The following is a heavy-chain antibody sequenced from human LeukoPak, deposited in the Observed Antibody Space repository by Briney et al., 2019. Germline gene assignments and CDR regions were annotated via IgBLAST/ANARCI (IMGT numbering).Heavy chain of an antibody. D-gene: IGHD6-13*01. V-gene: IGHV1-2*02. CDR1: GYTFTGYY. J-gene: IGHJ4*02. Sequence: ASVKVSCKASGYTFTGYYMHWVRQAPGQGLEWMGWINPNSGGTNYAQKFQGRVTMTRDTSISTAYMELSRLRSDDTAVYYCARVHRTGIAAAGEYYFDYWGQGTLVTVSS. CDR3: ARVHRTGIAAAGEYYFDY. CDR2: INPNSGGT.